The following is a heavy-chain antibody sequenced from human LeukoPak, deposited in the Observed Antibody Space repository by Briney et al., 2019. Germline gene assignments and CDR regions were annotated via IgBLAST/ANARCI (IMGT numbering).Heavy chain of an antibody. CDR3: ARHWETSSWYVDY. Sequence: WETLSLTCTVSGGSITHYYWSWIRQPPGKGLEWIGYIFYSGNTNYNPSLKSRVTISVDTSKNQFSLKLSSVTAADTAAYYCARHWETSSWYVDYWGQGTLVTVSS. D-gene: IGHD6-13*01. V-gene: IGHV4-59*08. CDR1: GGSITHYY. J-gene: IGHJ4*02. CDR2: IFYSGNT.